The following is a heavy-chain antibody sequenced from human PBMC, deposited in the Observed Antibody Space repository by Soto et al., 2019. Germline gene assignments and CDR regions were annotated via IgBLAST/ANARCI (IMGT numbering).Heavy chain of an antibody. D-gene: IGHD5-12*01. J-gene: IGHJ4*02. V-gene: IGHV3-23*01. Sequence: GGSLRLSCAASGFTFSSYAMSWVRQAPGKGLEWVSAISGSGGSTYYTDSVKGRFTISRDNSKNTLYPQMNSLRAEDTAVYYCARCRSGYEGLFDYWGQGTLVTVSS. CDR3: ARCRSGYEGLFDY. CDR2: ISGSGGST. CDR1: GFTFSSYA.